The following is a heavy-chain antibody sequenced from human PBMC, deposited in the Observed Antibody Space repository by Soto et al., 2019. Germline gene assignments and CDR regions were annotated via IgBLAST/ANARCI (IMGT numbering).Heavy chain of an antibody. D-gene: IGHD2-15*01. V-gene: IGHV4-38-2*02. CDR1: DVFSSSGDY. J-gene: IGHJ3*01. CDR2: IFHGGNT. Sequence: SETLSLTWTVSDVFSSSGDYWGWIRKPPGKGLEWIGSIFHGGNTYYNPSLKSRVTISVDMSKNQFSLKLNSVTAADTAVYYCARARWYDAFDVWGQGTVVTVSS. CDR3: ARARWYDAFDV.